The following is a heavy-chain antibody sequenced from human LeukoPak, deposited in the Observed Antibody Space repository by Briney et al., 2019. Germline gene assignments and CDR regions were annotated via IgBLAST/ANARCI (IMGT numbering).Heavy chain of an antibody. CDR2: ISSSGGNT. D-gene: IGHD3-16*02. V-gene: IGHV3-23*01. Sequence: PGGSLRLSCTASGFTLRESAMTWVRQVPGKGLEWVSLISSSGGNTYYADSVKGRFTISRDNSKNTLSLQMNSLRVEDTAIYYCAKDVQLSTWGLGTMVTVSS. CDR1: GFTLRESA. J-gene: IGHJ3*01. CDR3: AKDVQLST.